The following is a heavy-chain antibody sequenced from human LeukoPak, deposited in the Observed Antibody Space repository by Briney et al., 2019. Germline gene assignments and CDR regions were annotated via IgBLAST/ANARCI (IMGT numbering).Heavy chain of an antibody. D-gene: IGHD6-19*01. J-gene: IGHJ4*02. CDR2: ISGSGGST. Sequence: GGSLRLSCAASGFTFSSYAMSWVRHAPGRGLEWVSAISGSGGSTYYADSVKGRFTISRDNSKNTLYLQMNSLRAEDTAVYYCAKDDGWYPLRGYFDYWGQGTLVTVSS. V-gene: IGHV3-23*01. CDR3: AKDDGWYPLRGYFDY. CDR1: GFTFSSYA.